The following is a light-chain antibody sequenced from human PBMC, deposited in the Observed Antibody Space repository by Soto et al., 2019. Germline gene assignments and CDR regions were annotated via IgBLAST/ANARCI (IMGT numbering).Light chain of an antibody. CDR3: QQYGSSPPT. V-gene: IGKV3-20*01. J-gene: IGKJ1*01. CDR1: QSVSSSY. Sequence: DIVLTQSPGTLSMTPGERATLSCRASQSVSSSYLAWYQQKPGQAPRLLIYGESSRATGIPDRFSGSGSGTDFTLTISRLEPEDFAVYYCQQYGSSPPTFGQGTKV. CDR2: GES.